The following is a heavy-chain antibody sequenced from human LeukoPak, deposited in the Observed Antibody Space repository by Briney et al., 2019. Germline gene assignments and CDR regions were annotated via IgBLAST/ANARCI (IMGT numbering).Heavy chain of an antibody. J-gene: IGHJ4*02. CDR3: AGDIVVVPAFGY. Sequence: PGGSLRLSCAASGFTFSSYAMSWVRQAPGKGLEWVSAISGSGGSTYYADSVKGRFTISRDNSKNTLYLQMNSLRAEDTAVYYCAGDIVVVPAFGYWGQGTLVTVSS. D-gene: IGHD2-2*01. CDR2: ISGSGGST. V-gene: IGHV3-23*01. CDR1: GFTFSSYA.